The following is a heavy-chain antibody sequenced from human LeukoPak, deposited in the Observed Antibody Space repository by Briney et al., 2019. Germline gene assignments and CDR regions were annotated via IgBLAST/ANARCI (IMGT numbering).Heavy chain of an antibody. J-gene: IGHJ3*02. D-gene: IGHD5-24*01. CDR2: IYYSGST. V-gene: IGHV4-59*01. Sequence: SETLSLTCTVSGDSISNYYWTWIRQPPGKGLEWIGYIYYSGSTTYNPSLKSRVTISVDTSNNQFSLRLSSVTAADTAVYYCATTSRDGYNSGAFDIWGQGTMVTVSS. CDR3: ATTSRDGYNSGAFDI. CDR1: GDSISNYY.